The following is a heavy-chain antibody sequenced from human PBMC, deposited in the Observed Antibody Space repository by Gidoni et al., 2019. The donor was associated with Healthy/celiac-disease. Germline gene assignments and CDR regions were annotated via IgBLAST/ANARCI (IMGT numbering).Heavy chain of an antibody. CDR1: AFPFRSYS. D-gene: IGHD2-2*01. V-gene: IGHV3-21*01. Sequence: EVQLVESGGGLVKPGGSLRLSCAASAFPFRSYSMNWVRQAPGKGLEWVSSISSSSSYIYYADSVKGRFTISRDNAKNSLYLQMNSLRAEDTAVYYCARAAVVVPAEYNWFDPWGQGTLVTVSS. J-gene: IGHJ5*02. CDR3: ARAAVVVPAEYNWFDP. CDR2: ISSSSSYI.